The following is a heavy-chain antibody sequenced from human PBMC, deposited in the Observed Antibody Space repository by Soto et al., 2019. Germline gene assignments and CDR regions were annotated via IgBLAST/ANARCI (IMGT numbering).Heavy chain of an antibody. V-gene: IGHV1-69*06. J-gene: IGHJ5*02. D-gene: IGHD3-10*01. CDR1: GGTFSSYA. CDR3: ASAPRLNYGPLTRFDP. Sequence: QVQLVQSGAEVKKPGSSVKVSCKASGGTFSSYAISWVRQAPGQGLEWMGGIIPIFGTANYAQKFQGRVTITADKSTSTVYMELSSLRSEDTAVYYCASAPRLNYGPLTRFDPWGQGTLVTVSS. CDR2: IIPIFGTA.